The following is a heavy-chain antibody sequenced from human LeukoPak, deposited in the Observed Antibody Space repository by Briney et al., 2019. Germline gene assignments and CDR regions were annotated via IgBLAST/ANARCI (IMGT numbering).Heavy chain of an antibody. CDR3: ARGPLSITMVRGVTTGHPY. Sequence: PSETLSLTCTVSGDSISSGDYYWSWIRQPAGKGLEWIGRISSSGSTNCNPSLKSRVTISVDTSKNQFSLKLSSVTAADTAVYYCARGPLSITMVRGVTTGHPYWGQGTLVTVSS. D-gene: IGHD3-10*01. J-gene: IGHJ4*02. CDR1: GDSISSGDYY. CDR2: ISSSGST. V-gene: IGHV4-61*02.